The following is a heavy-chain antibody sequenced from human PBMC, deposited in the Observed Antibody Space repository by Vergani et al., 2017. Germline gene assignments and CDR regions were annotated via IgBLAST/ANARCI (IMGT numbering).Heavy chain of an antibody. CDR1: GFTFSSYG. V-gene: IGHV3-30*18. Sequence: QVQLVESGGGVVQPGRSLRLSCAASGFTFSSYGMHWVRQAPGKGLEWVAVISYDGSNKYYADSVKGRFTISRDNSKNTLYLQMNSLRAEDTAVYYCAKGFSVVLGGYKSWHAFDIWGQGTTVTVSS. CDR2: ISYDGSNK. CDR3: AKGFSVVLGGYKSWHAFDI. J-gene: IGHJ3*02. D-gene: IGHD5-24*01.